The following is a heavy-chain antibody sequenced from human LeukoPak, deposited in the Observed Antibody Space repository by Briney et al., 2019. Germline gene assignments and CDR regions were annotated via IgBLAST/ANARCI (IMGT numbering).Heavy chain of an antibody. CDR1: GFTFSSYG. CDR3: AKRPKTSSSADY. J-gene: IGHJ4*02. D-gene: IGHD6-6*01. V-gene: IGHV3-33*06. Sequence: PGGSLRLSCAASGFTFSSYGMHWVRQAPGKGLEWVAVIWFDGSNKDYADSVKGRFTISRDNSKNTLYLQMNSLRAEDTAVYYCAKRPKTSSSADYWGQGTLVTVSS. CDR2: IWFDGSNK.